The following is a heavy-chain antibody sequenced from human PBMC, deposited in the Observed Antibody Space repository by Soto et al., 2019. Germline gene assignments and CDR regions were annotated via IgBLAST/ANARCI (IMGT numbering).Heavy chain of an antibody. V-gene: IGHV1-2*02. J-gene: IGHJ3*02. CDR1: GYTFPGHY. D-gene: IGHD3-10*01. CDR3: AREPMVRAAHGFDI. Sequence: ASVKVSCKASGYTFPGHYMHWVRQAPGQGLEWMGWINPNSVGTNYAQKFQGRVTMTRDTSISTAYMELSRLRSDYTAVYYCAREPMVRAAHGFDIWGQGTMVTVSS. CDR2: INPNSVGT.